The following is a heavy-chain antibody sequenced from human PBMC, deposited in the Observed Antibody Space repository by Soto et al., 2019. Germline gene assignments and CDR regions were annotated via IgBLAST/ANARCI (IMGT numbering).Heavy chain of an antibody. CDR2: ISSTSDYI. J-gene: IGHJ3*01. CDR1: GLNFNNYC. D-gene: IGHD3-22*01. Sequence: PXGSLRRSCTACGLNFNNYCRRSVPQAPGKGLEWVSSISSTSDYIYYGDSVKGRFTISRDNAKNSLSLEMNSLRVEDTAVYYCTRVVYYDSSGFGLWGQGTMVTVPS. V-gene: IGHV3-21*01. CDR3: TRVVYYDSSGFGL.